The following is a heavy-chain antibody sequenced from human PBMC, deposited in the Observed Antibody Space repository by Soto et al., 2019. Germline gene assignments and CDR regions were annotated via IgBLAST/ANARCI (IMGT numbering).Heavy chain of an antibody. CDR1: GFIFTHYG. CDR2: FWADGSRI. D-gene: IGHD3-22*01. Sequence: QVRLVESGEGVVRPGTSLRLYCVGSGFIFTHYGIHWVRQAPGKGLEWVAVFWADGSRIYYGDSVKGRFTISRDNSKNTVYLQMDSLRADDTAVYYCARDVDTSSHYSRFDPWGQGTLVTVSS. V-gene: IGHV3-33*01. CDR3: ARDVDTSSHYSRFDP. J-gene: IGHJ5*02.